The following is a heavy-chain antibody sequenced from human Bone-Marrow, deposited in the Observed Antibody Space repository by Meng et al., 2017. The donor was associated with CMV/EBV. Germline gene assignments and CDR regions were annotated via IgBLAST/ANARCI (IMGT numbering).Heavy chain of an antibody. CDR3: ARDRRGTSGWFGD. CDR1: GGSISSYY. J-gene: IGHJ4*02. Sequence: GSLRLSCTVSGGSISSYYWSWIRQPPGKGLEWIGYVSASGNTNYNPALKSRVSMSVDTSKSQVSLKLSSVTAADTAIYYCARDRRGTSGWFGDWGQGSLVTVSS. D-gene: IGHD6-19*01. CDR2: VSASGNT. V-gene: IGHV4-59*01.